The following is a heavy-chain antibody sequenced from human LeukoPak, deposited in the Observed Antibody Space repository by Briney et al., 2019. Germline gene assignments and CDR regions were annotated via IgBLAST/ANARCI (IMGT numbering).Heavy chain of an antibody. V-gene: IGHV3-21*01. Sequence: PGGSLRLSCAASGFTFSSYSMNWVRQAPGKGLEWVSSISSSSSYIYYADSVKGRFTISRDNAKNSLYLQMNSLRAEDAAVYYCARKLQAKLDYWGQGTLDTVSS. CDR1: GFTFSSYS. CDR2: ISSSSSYI. J-gene: IGHJ4*02. CDR3: ARKLQAKLDY. D-gene: IGHD5-24*01.